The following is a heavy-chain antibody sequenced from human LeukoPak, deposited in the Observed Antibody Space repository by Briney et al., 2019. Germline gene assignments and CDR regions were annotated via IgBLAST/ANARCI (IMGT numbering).Heavy chain of an antibody. CDR1: GFTFSSYE. J-gene: IGHJ4*02. CDR2: ISTSGSPI. Sequence: GGSLRLSCAASGFTFSSYEMNGLGQAPGRGRVGFSYISTSGSPIYYGNSGKGRFTISRDNAKNSLYLQMNSLRAEDTALYYCARRGFYDTSGYLFDHWGQGTLVTVSS. V-gene: IGHV3-48*03. D-gene: IGHD3-22*01. CDR3: ARRGFYDTSGYLFDH.